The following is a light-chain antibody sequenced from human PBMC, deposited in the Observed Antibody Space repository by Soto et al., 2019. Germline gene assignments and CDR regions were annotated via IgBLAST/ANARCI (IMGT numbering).Light chain of an antibody. CDR1: HSVDTTH. J-gene: IGKJ1*01. CDR3: QHYGDSRT. V-gene: IGKV3-20*01. Sequence: EIVLTQSPGPLSLSPGERATLSCRTSHSVDTTHLAWYQQKPGQAPRLLIYGASGRATGIPDRFGGSESGTDVTLTISRLEPEDFAVYYCQHYGDSRTFGQGTKVEVK. CDR2: GAS.